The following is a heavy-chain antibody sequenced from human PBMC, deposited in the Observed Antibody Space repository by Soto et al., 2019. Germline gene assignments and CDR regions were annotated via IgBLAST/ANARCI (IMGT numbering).Heavy chain of an antibody. D-gene: IGHD3-9*01. Sequence: EVQLVESGGGLVQPGGSLRLSCAASGFTFSSHWMHWVRQAPGRGLVWVSRINSDGSSTTYADSVKGRFTISRDNAKNTLYLQMNSLRAEDTAVYYCARGLDGIVQLRYFDFEEAAFDIWGQGTVVTVSS. CDR2: INSDGSST. V-gene: IGHV3-74*01. CDR3: ARGLDGIVQLRYFDFEEAAFDI. CDR1: GFTFSSHW. J-gene: IGHJ3*02.